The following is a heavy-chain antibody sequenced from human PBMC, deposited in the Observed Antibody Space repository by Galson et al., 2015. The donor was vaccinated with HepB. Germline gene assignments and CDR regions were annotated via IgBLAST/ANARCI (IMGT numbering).Heavy chain of an antibody. D-gene: IGHD5-24*01. J-gene: IGHJ6*02. CDR3: AKTMDGHFYFYGLDV. Sequence: LRLSCAASGFTFSSYGMHWVRQAPGKGLEWVAVISFDGGDKYYADSVRGRFTISRDSSKNTLYLQMNGLTTEDTAVYFCAKTMDGHFYFYGLDVWGQGTTVTVS. V-gene: IGHV3-30*18. CDR2: ISFDGGDK. CDR1: GFTFSSYG.